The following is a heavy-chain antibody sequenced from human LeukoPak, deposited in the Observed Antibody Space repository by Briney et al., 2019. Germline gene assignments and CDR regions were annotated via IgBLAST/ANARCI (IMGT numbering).Heavy chain of an antibody. D-gene: IGHD3-10*02. CDR3: AELGITMIGGV. CDR1: GFTFSKYY. CDR2: ISSSGSTI. V-gene: IGHV3-48*03. Sequence: GGSLRLSCAASGFTFSKYYMHWVRQAPGKGLERVSYISSSGSTIYYADSVKGRFTISRDNAKNSLYLQMNSLRAEDTAVYYCAELGITMIGGVWGKGTTVTISS. J-gene: IGHJ6*04.